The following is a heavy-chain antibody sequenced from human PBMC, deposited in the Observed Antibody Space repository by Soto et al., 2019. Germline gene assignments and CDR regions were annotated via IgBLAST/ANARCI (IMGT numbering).Heavy chain of an antibody. CDR1: GGTFSSYA. D-gene: IGHD5-12*01. CDR2: IIPIFGTA. Sequence: QVQLVQSGAEVKKPGSSVKVSCKASGGTFSSYAISWVRQAPGHGLEWMGGIIPIFGTANDAQKFQGRVTITADESTITAYMELSSLRSEDTAVYYCARVGDGYTYHWCDPWGQGTLVTVSS. V-gene: IGHV1-69*12. CDR3: ARVGDGYTYHWCDP. J-gene: IGHJ5*02.